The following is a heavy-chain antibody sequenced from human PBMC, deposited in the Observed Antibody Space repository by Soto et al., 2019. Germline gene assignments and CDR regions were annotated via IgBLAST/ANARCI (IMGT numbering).Heavy chain of an antibody. V-gene: IGHV3-30*17. CDR2: ISHDGVTK. J-gene: IGHJ3*02. Sequence: GGSLRLSCAASGSSFPNYPMHWVRQTPAKGLEWVAVISHDGVTKNSADSVKGRFSISRDNSRNTLYLQMNSLRAEDTAVYYCAKDSCVSGGSCYYHAFDICGQGTMVTVSS. D-gene: IGHD2-15*01. CDR3: AKDSCVSGGSCYYHAFDI. CDR1: GSSFPNYP.